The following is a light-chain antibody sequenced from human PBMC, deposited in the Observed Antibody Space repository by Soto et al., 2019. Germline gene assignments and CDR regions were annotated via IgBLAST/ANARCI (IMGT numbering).Light chain of an antibody. V-gene: IGKV3-20*01. CDR3: QHYVHSPWT. J-gene: IGKJ1*01. CDR2: GVS. CDR1: QTITKNY. Sequence: EIVLTQSPGTLSLSPGERATLSCRATQTITKNYLGWYQQKPGQAPRLLIYGVSNRATGIPDRFSGSGSGTAGTLTISRLETEDCSVYYGQHYVHSPWTFGQGTKVDIK.